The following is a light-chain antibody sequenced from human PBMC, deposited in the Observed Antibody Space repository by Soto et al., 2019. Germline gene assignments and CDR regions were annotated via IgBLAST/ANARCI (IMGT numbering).Light chain of an antibody. J-gene: IGKJ1*01. CDR2: ATS. CDR3: QQAYSTPWT. CDR1: QSISTY. V-gene: IGKV1-39*01. Sequence: DIQMTQSPSSLSASVGGRVTITCRASQSISTYLHWYQQKPGTAPKLLIYATSNLQSGVPSRFSGSGSGTDFSLTINSLQPEDSATYYCQQAYSTPWTFGQGTKVEIK.